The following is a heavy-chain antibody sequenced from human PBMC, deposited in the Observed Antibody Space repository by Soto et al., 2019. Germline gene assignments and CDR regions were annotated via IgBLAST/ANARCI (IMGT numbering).Heavy chain of an antibody. CDR2: IDPSGGST. V-gene: IGHV1-46*01. CDR3: ATSDPYYDSSGPYANDY. CDR1: GYTFTSYY. Sequence: GASVKVSCKASGYTFTSYYMHWVRQAPGQGLEWMGIIDPSGGSTSYAQKFQGRVTMTRDTSTSTVYMELSSLRSEDTAVYYCATSDPYYDSSGPYANDYWGQGTLVTVSS. D-gene: IGHD3-22*01. J-gene: IGHJ4*02.